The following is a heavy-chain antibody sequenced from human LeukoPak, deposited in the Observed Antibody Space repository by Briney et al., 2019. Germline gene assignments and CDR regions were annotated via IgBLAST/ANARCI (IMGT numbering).Heavy chain of an antibody. D-gene: IGHD2-15*01. CDR1: GFTFSSYG. V-gene: IGHV3-30*03. CDR2: ISYDGSNK. CDR3: ARDYDGEVAVPANWFAP. J-gene: IGHJ5*02. Sequence: PGRSLRLSCAASGFTFSSYGMHWVRQAPGKGLEWVAVISYDGSNKYYADSVKGRFTISRDNSKNTLYLQMNSLRAEDTAVYFCARDYDGEVAVPANWFAPWGQGTLVTVSS.